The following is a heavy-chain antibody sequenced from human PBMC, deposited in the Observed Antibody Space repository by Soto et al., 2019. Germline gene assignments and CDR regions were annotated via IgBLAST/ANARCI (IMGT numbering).Heavy chain of an antibody. D-gene: IGHD1-7*01. CDR1: GFNLANYG. V-gene: IGHV3-30*18. J-gene: IGHJ4*02. Sequence: SLGLSWRTAGFNLANYGMQWVRQAPGKGLEWVAVITYDGSFQSYADSVKGRFTISRDNSKNTLSLHLNNLKPEDTAVYHCEKDRVGGTFYTPLACWGQGTLVIVSS. CDR3: EKDRVGGTFYTPLAC. CDR2: ITYDGSFQ.